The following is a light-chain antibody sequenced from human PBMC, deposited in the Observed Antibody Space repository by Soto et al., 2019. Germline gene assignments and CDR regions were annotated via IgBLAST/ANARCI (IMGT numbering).Light chain of an antibody. Sequence: EIVVTQSPATLSVSPGERATLSCRASQSVGSNLAWFQQKPGQAPRLLISGASTRATGIPARFSGSGSVTDFTLIISSLQSEDFAVYYCHQYNNWPLTFGGGTRVEIK. CDR1: QSVGSN. CDR3: HQYNNWPLT. CDR2: GAS. J-gene: IGKJ4*01. V-gene: IGKV3-15*01.